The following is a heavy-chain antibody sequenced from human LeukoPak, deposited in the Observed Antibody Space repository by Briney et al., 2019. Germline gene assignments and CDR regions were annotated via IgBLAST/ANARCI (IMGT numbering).Heavy chain of an antibody. Sequence: PSETLSLTCTVSGGSISSYYWSWIRQPAGKGLEWVGRIYTSGSTNYNPSLKSRVTMSVDTSRNQFSLKLSSVTAADTAVYYCARENEAGRLLDYWGQGALVTVSS. D-gene: IGHD6-13*01. V-gene: IGHV4-4*07. J-gene: IGHJ4*02. CDR3: ARENEAGRLLDY. CDR1: GGSISSYY. CDR2: IYTSGST.